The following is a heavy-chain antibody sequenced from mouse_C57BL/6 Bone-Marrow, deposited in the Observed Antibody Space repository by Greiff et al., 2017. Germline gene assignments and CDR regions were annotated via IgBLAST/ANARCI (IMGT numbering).Heavy chain of an antibody. Sequence: VQLQQSGPGLVKPSQSLSLTCSFTGYSIPSGYYWNWIRQFPGNKLEWMGYISYDGSNNYNPSLKNRISITRDTSKHQFFLKLNSVTTEDTATYYCARRSYDYDLGAMDYWGQGTSVTVSS. CDR3: ARRSYDYDLGAMDY. D-gene: IGHD2-4*01. CDR1: GYSIPSGYY. J-gene: IGHJ4*01. V-gene: IGHV3-6*01. CDR2: ISYDGSN.